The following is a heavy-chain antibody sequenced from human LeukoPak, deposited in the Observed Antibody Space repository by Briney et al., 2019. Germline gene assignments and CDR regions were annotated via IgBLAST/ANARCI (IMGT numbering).Heavy chain of an antibody. CDR3: ASPEWLPDSIDI. CDR2: IRYDGSNK. D-gene: IGHD3-3*01. Sequence: GGSLRLSCAASGFTFSTYGMHWVRQAPGKGLEWVAFIRYDGSNKYYADSVKGRFTISRDNAKNSLYLQMNSLRAEDTAVYYCASPEWLPDSIDIWGQGTMVTVSS. J-gene: IGHJ3*02. V-gene: IGHV3-30*02. CDR1: GFTFSTYG.